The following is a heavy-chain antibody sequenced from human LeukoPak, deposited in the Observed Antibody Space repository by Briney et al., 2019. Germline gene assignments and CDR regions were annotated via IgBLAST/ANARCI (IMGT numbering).Heavy chain of an antibody. CDR2: FDPEDGET. Sequence: GASVKVSRKVSGYTLTELSMHWVRQAPGKGLEWMGGFDPEDGETIYAQKFQGRVTITTDESTSTAYMKLSSLRSEDTAVYYCASSRSGSYYADFDYWGQGTLVTVSS. J-gene: IGHJ4*02. CDR1: GYTLTELS. D-gene: IGHD1-26*01. CDR3: ASSRSGSYYADFDY. V-gene: IGHV1-24*01.